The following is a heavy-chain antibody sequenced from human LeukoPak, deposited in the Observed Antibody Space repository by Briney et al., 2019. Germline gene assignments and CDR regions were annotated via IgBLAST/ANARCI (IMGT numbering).Heavy chain of an antibody. J-gene: IGHJ6*03. CDR1: GFTFRNYW. D-gene: IGHD6-6*01. CDR2: IKDDGSDK. V-gene: IGHV3-7*01. CDR3: ARGTGSSSSHYYYYMDV. Sequence: GGSLRLSCGASGFTFRNYWMNWVRQAPGKGLEWVANIKDDGSDKYYVGSVKGRFSISKDNAKNALYLQMNSLRVEDTAVYYCARGTGSSSSHYYYYMDVWGKGTTVTVSS.